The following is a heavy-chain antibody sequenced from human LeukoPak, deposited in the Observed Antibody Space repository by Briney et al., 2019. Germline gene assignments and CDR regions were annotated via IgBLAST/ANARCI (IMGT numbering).Heavy chain of an antibody. CDR1: GGSISSYY. J-gene: IGHJ5*02. CDR2: IYYSGST. V-gene: IGHV4-59*01. CDR3: ARGATMVRGVVPAYNWFDP. Sequence: SETLSLTCTVSGGSISSYYWSWIRQPPGKGLEWIGYIYYSGSTNYNPSPKSRVTISVDTSKNQFSLKLSSVTAADTAVYYCARGATMVRGVVPAYNWFDPWGQGTLVTVSS. D-gene: IGHD3-10*01.